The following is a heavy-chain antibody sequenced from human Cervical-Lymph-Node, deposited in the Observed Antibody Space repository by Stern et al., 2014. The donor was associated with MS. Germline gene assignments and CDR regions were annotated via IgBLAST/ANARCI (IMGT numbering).Heavy chain of an antibody. CDR1: GFTFSSYA. CDR2: ISYDGSNK. D-gene: IGHD2-15*01. J-gene: IGHJ4*02. V-gene: IGHV3-30*01. CDR3: ARSDIVVVVAATYYFDY. Sequence: VQLVQSGGGVVQPGRSLRLSCAASGFTFSSYAMHWVRQAPGKGLEWVAVISYDGSNKYYADSVKGRFTISRDNSKNTLYLQMNSLRAEDTAVYYCARSDIVVVVAATYYFDYWGQGTLVTVSS.